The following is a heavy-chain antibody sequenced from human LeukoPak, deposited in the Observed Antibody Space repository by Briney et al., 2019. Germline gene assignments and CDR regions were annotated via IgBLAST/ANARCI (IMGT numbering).Heavy chain of an antibody. J-gene: IGHJ4*02. Sequence: GGSLRLSCAASGFTFSSYAMSWVRQALGKGLEWVSAISGSGGSTYYADSVKGRFTISRDNSKNTLYLQMNSLRAEDTAVYYCAKSGDLSGSLYIDYWGQGTLVTVSS. V-gene: IGHV3-23*01. CDR2: ISGSGGST. CDR1: GFTFSSYA. D-gene: IGHD2-15*01. CDR3: AKSGDLSGSLYIDY.